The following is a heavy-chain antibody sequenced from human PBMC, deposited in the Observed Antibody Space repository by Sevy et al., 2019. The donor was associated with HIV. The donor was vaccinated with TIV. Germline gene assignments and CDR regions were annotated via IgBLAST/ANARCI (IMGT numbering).Heavy chain of an antibody. CDR2: ISGSGTRT. V-gene: IGHV3-23*01. CDR3: AKGGGGHYDPDEIGYYFYYYNMDV. CDR1: GFSFDSYG. Sequence: GGSLRLSCAVSGFSFDSYGMTWVRQAPGKGLEWVSGISGSGTRTYYADSVKGRFSISRDNSKNRLYLQMNSLRSEDKGSYYRAKGGGGHYDPDEIGYYFYYYNMDVWGKGTTVTVSS. D-gene: IGHD3-22*01. J-gene: IGHJ6*03.